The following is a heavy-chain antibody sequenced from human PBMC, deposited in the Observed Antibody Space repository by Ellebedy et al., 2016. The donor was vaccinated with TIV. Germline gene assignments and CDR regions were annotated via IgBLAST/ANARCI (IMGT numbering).Heavy chain of an antibody. D-gene: IGHD2-2*01. CDR2: ISASGSGSGGST. CDR3: AKGISSGTSWHIS. CDR1: GFSFSSYP. J-gene: IGHJ4*02. Sequence: GGSLRLXCAASGFSFSSYPMSWVRQSPGKGLEWTSTISASGSGSGGSTYYADSVKGRFTISKDNSKNTLYLQMNSLRAEDTALYYCAKGISSGTSWHISWGQGTLVTVSS. V-gene: IGHV3-23*01.